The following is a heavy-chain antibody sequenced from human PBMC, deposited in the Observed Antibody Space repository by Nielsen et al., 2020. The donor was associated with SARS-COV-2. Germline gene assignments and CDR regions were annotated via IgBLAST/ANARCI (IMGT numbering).Heavy chain of an antibody. CDR3: ARDREPGYNAVDY. J-gene: IGHJ4*02. Sequence: GESLKISCAASGFTFSSYAMNWVRQAPGKGLEWVAVISYDGSNKYYADSVKGRFTISRDNSKNTLYLQMNSLRAEDTAVYYCARDREPGYNAVDYWGQGILVTVSS. D-gene: IGHD1-14*01. CDR1: GFTFSSYA. CDR2: ISYDGSNK. V-gene: IGHV3-30-3*01.